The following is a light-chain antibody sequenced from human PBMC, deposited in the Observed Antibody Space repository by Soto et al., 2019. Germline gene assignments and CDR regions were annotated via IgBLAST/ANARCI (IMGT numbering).Light chain of an antibody. J-gene: IGLJ2*01. Sequence: QSALTQPASVSGSPGQSITISCTGTSSDVGGYNFVSWYQQYPGKAPKLLIYDVSTRPLGISHRFSGSESGSTASLTVSGLRAEDEADYFCSSFTTSTTRVVFGAGTKLTVL. CDR1: SSDVGGYNF. CDR2: DVS. V-gene: IGLV2-14*03. CDR3: SSFTTSTTRVV.